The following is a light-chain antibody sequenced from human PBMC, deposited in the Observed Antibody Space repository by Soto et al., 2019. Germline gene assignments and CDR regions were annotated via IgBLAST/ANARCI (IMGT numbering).Light chain of an antibody. Sequence: QSALTQPASVSGSPGQSITISCTGTSSDVGSYDVVSWYQQHPGKAPQPIIYEVAQRPSGVSDRFSGSKSGSTASLTISGLQAEDEAHYFCCSYAGSTTFWVFGGGTKLTVL. J-gene: IGLJ3*02. CDR2: EVA. V-gene: IGLV2-23*02. CDR3: CSYAGSTTFWV. CDR1: SSDVGSYDV.